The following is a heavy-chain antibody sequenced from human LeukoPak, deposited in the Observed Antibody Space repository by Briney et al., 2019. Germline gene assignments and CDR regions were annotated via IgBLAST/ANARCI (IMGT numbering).Heavy chain of an antibody. CDR1: GGSISSSSYY. CDR3: ARHPGGRYSNSWYGWFDP. CDR2: INYSGST. V-gene: IGHV4-39*01. D-gene: IGHD6-13*01. J-gene: IGHJ5*02. Sequence: SETLSLTCIVSGGSISSSSYYWGWIRQPPGKGLEWIGSINYSGSTYYNPSLKSRVTISVDTSKNQFSLKLSSVTAADTAVYYCARHPGGRYSNSWYGWFDPWGQGTLVTASS.